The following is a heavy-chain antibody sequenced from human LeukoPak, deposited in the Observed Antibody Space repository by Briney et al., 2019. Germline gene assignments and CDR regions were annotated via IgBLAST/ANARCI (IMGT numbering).Heavy chain of an antibody. CDR1: RFTFGTYW. D-gene: IGHD3-10*01. CDR3: ATDSYVSGSYYRLFY. J-gene: IGHJ4*02. CDR2: INSDGGTT. V-gene: IGHV3-74*01. Sequence: GGSLRLSCGASRFTFGTYWMHWVRQAPGKGLVWVSGINSDGGTTSYADSVKGRFTISRDNAKNTLYLQLNNLRAEDTAICYCATDSYVSGSYYRLFYWGQGTLVTVSS.